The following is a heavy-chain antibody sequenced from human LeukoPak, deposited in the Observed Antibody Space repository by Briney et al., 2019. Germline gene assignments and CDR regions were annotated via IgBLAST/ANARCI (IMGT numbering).Heavy chain of an antibody. D-gene: IGHD5-18*01. J-gene: IGHJ5*02. Sequence: GGSLRLSCAASGFTFSDYYMSWIRQAPGKGPEWVSYISSSGSTIYYADSVKGRFTISRDNAKNSLYLQMNSLRAEDTAVYYCARDHPGIQLWLGVWFDPWGQGTLVTVSS. CDR3: ARDHPGIQLWLGVWFDP. CDR1: GFTFSDYY. V-gene: IGHV3-11*01. CDR2: ISSSGSTI.